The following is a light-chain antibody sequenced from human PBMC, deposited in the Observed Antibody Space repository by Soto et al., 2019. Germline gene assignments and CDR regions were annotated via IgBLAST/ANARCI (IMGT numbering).Light chain of an antibody. CDR3: SSYTSSSTYWV. CDR2: DVS. Sequence: QSVLTQPASVSGSPGQSITISCTGTSSDVGGYNYVSWYQQHPGKAPKLMILDVSSRPSGVSNRFSGSKSGNTASLTISGLQAEDEAHYFCSSYTSSSTYWVFGGGTKVTVL. J-gene: IGLJ3*02. V-gene: IGLV2-14*01. CDR1: SSDVGGYNY.